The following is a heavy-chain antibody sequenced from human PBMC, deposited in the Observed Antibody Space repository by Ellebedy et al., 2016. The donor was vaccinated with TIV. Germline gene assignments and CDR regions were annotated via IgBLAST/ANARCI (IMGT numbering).Heavy chain of an antibody. V-gene: IGHV1-24*01. Sequence: ASVKVSCKVSGYTLTELSMHWVRQAPGKGLEWLGGFDPEDGETLYAQKFQGRVTMTEDTSADTAYMELSSLTSEDTAVYYCARVVPTGNTRFDYWGQGTLVTVSS. J-gene: IGHJ4*02. D-gene: IGHD2-2*01. CDR2: FDPEDGET. CDR1: GYTLTELS. CDR3: ARVVPTGNTRFDY.